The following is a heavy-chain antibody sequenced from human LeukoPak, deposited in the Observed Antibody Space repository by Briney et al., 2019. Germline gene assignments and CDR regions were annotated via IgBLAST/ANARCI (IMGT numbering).Heavy chain of an antibody. CDR3: ARAPIAAPFDY. CDR2: ISAYNGNT. J-gene: IGHJ4*02. D-gene: IGHD6-6*01. V-gene: IGHV1-18*01. Sequence: GASVKVSCKASGYGFTNYGVSWVRQAPGQGLEWMGWISAYNGNTNYAQKLQGRVTMTTDTSTSTAYMELRSLRSDDTAVYYCARAPIAAPFDYWGQGTLVTVSS. CDR1: GYGFTNYG.